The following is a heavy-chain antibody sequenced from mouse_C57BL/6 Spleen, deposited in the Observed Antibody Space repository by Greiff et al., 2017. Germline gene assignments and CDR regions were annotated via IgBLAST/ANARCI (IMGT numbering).Heavy chain of an antibody. CDR2: INPNNGGT. D-gene: IGHD2-4*01. CDR3: ARRIYYDYFDY. J-gene: IGHJ2*01. V-gene: IGHV1-26*01. Sequence: EVKLMESGPELVKPGASVKISCKASGYTFTDYYMNWVKQSHGKSLEWIGDINPNNGGTSYNQKFKGKATLTVDKSSSTAYMELRSLTSEDSAVYYCARRIYYDYFDYWGQGTTLTVSS. CDR1: GYTFTDYY.